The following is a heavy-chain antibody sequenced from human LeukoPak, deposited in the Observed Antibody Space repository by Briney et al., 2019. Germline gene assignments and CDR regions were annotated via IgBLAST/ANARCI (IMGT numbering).Heavy chain of an antibody. J-gene: IGHJ5*02. Sequence: GGSLRLSCAASGFTFDDYAMHWVRQVPGKGLEWVSLISGNGGNTNYADSVKGRFTISRDNAKNSLYLQMNSLRAEDTAVYYCARGSYGDPTRFDPWGQGTLVTVSS. CDR1: GFTFDDYA. V-gene: IGHV3-43*02. CDR3: ARGSYGDPTRFDP. D-gene: IGHD4-17*01. CDR2: ISGNGGNT.